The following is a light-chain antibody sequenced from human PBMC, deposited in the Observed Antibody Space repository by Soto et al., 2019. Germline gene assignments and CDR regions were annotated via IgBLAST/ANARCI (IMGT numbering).Light chain of an antibody. V-gene: IGLV1-40*01. CDR3: QSYDGTLSGSYV. CDR1: SSNIGAGYD. J-gene: IGLJ1*01. CDR2: GTT. Sequence: QSVLTQPLSVSGAPGQRVTISCTGSSSNIGAGYDVHWYQQLPGTAPKLIIYGTTNRPSGVPDRFSGPKSGTSASLAITGLQAEDEADYYCQSYDGTLSGSYVFGIGTKVTVL.